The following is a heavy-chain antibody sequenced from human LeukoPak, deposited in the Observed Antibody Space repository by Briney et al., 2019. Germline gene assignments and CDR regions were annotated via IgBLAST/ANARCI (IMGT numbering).Heavy chain of an antibody. CDR1: GVSVTSYY. V-gene: IGHV4-4*07. Sequence: SETLSLTCTVSGVSVTSYYWGWLRQPAGKGLEWIGRIYTSGSTSYNPSLRSRLTMSVDTSKNQFSLNLSSVTAADTAVYYCARFTKDSSSASGYYFDYWGQETLVTVSS. CDR3: ARFTKDSSSASGYYFDY. D-gene: IGHD6-13*01. CDR2: IYTSGST. J-gene: IGHJ4*02.